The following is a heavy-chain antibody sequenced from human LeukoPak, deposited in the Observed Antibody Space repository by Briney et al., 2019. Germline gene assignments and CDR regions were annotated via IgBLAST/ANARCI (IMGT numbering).Heavy chain of an antibody. D-gene: IGHD1-1*01. CDR3: ARDRGDWNPWSVNWFDP. V-gene: IGHV1-8*01. J-gene: IGHJ5*02. CDR2: MNPNSGNT. CDR1: GYTFTSYD. Sequence: ASVKVSCKASGYTFTSYDINWVRQATGQGLEGRGWMNPNSGNTGYAQKFQGRVTMTRNTSISTAYMELSSLRSEDTAVYYCARDRGDWNPWSVNWFDPWGEGTLVTVSS.